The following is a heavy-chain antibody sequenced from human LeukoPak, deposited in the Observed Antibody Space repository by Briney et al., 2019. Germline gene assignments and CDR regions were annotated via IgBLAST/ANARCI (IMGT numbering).Heavy chain of an antibody. CDR2: IYWNDDK. D-gene: IGHD1-26*01. CDR3: AHSIYSGSFWRSPRKLPYNWFDP. J-gene: IGHJ5*02. CDR1: GFSLSTSGVG. Sequence: SGPTLVNPTQTLTLTCTFSGFSLSTSGVGVGWIRQPPGKALEWLALIYWNDDKRYSPSLKSRLTITKDTSKNQVVLTMTNMDPVDTATYYCAHSIYSGSFWRSPRKLPYNWFDPWGQGTLVTVSS. V-gene: IGHV2-5*01.